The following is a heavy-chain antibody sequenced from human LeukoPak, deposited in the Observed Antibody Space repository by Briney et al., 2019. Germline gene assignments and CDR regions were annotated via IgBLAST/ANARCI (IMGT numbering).Heavy chain of an antibody. Sequence: GGSLRLSCAASGFTFSSYALTCVRQAPGKGLEWVSFISGSGDTTYYADSVKGRLSISRDNSKNTLYLLMNSLRAEDTAVYYCAKVNYYYYMDVWGKGTTVTVSS. CDR2: ISGSGDTT. V-gene: IGHV3-23*01. J-gene: IGHJ6*03. CDR3: AKVNYYYYMDV. CDR1: GFTFSSYA.